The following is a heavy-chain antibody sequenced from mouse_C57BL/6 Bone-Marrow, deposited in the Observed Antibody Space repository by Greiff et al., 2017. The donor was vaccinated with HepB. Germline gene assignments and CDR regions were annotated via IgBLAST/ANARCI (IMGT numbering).Heavy chain of an antibody. V-gene: IGHV1-47*01. CDR3: ARGGYYDFYYAMDY. D-gene: IGHD2-3*01. J-gene: IGHJ4*01. Sequence: VQLKESGAELVKPGASVKMSCKASGYTFTTYPIEWMKQNHGKSLEWIGNFHPYNDDTKYNEKFKGKATLTVEKSSSTVYLELSRLTSDDSAVYYCARGGYYDFYYAMDYWGQGTSVTVSS. CDR1: GYTFTTYP. CDR2: FHPYNDDT.